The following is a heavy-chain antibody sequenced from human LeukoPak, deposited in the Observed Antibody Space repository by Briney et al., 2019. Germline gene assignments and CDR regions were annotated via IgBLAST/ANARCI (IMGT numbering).Heavy chain of an antibody. CDR2: INPNSGGT. D-gene: IGHD3-10*01. Sequence: VASVKVSCKASGYTFTGYYMHWVRQAPGQGLEWMGWINPNSGGTNYAQKFQSRVTMSRDTSISTAYMELSRLRSDDTAVYYCARVMPLEGSGSDTLDYWGQGTLVTVSS. CDR3: ARVMPLEGSGSDTLDY. J-gene: IGHJ4*02. V-gene: IGHV1-2*02. CDR1: GYTFTGYY.